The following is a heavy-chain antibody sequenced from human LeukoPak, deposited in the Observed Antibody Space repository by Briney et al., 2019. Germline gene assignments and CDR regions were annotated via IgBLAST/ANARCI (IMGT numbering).Heavy chain of an antibody. CDR3: ARLPAHYCSSTSCDDSWFDP. J-gene: IGHJ5*02. V-gene: IGHV4-59*12. CDR2: IYYSGST. CDR1: GDSINNNY. D-gene: IGHD2-2*01. Sequence: PSETLSLTCTVSGDSINNNYWSWIRQPPGKGLEWIGYIYYSGSTSYSPSLKSRVTISIDTSKSHFSLKLRSVTAADTAVYYCARLPAHYCSSTSCDDSWFDPWGQGTLVTVSS.